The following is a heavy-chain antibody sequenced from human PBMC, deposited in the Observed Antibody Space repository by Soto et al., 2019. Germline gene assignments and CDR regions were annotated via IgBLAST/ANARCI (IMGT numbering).Heavy chain of an antibody. Sequence: QLQLQESGPGLVKPSGTLSLTCTVSGGSISSSRYWGWIRQSPGKGLEWIGSLYSGGSPFYNPSLKSRFTISVDKSKNQFSLRLNSVTAADTAIYYCASDTAIPWFFVWGQGALVTVSS. CDR1: GGSISSSRY. D-gene: IGHD3-10*01. CDR2: LYSGGSP. CDR3: ASDTAIPWFFV. V-gene: IGHV4-39*01. J-gene: IGHJ4*02.